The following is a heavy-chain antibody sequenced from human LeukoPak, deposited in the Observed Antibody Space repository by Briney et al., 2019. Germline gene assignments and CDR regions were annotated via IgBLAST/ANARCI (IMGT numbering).Heavy chain of an antibody. D-gene: IGHD3-10*01. Sequence: ASVKVSCKASGGTFSSYAISWVRQAPGQGLEWMGGIIPIFGTANYAQKFQGRVTITADESTSTAYMELSSLRSEDTAVYYCARTMVRGIRSVGYWGQGTLVTVSS. CDR1: GGTFSSYA. CDR3: ARTMVRGIRSVGY. V-gene: IGHV1-69*13. J-gene: IGHJ4*02. CDR2: IIPIFGTA.